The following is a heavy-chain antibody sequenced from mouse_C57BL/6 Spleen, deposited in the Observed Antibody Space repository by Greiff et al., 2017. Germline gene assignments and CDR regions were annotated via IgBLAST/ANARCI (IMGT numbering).Heavy chain of an antibody. J-gene: IGHJ3*01. V-gene: IGHV5-9*01. Sequence: EVKLVESGGGLVKPGGSLKLSCAASGFTFSSYTMSWVRQTPEKRLEWVATISGGGGNTYYPDSVQGRFTISRDNAKNTLYLQMSSLRSEDTALYYCARRGIYYDYDGGFAYWGQGTLVTVSA. CDR3: ARRGIYYDYDGGFAY. D-gene: IGHD2-4*01. CDR2: ISGGGGNT. CDR1: GFTFSSYT.